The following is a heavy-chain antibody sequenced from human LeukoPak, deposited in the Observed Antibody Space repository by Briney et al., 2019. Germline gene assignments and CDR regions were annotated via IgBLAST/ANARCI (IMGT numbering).Heavy chain of an antibody. CDR3: ARGYCSGGSCSLFDY. J-gene: IGHJ4*02. V-gene: IGHV1-18*01. CDR2: ISAYNGNT. D-gene: IGHD2-15*01. Sequence: GASVRVSCKASGYTFTSYGISWVRQAPGQGLEWMGWISAYNGNTNYAQKLQGRVTMTTDTSTSTAYMELRSLRSDDTAVYYCARGYCSGGSCSLFDYWGQGTLVTVSS. CDR1: GYTFTSYG.